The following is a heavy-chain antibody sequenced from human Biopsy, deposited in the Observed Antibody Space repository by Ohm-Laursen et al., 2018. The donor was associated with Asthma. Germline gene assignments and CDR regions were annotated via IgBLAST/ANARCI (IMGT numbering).Heavy chain of an antibody. CDR1: GYTFIGCH. CDR2: INPNSGGT. CDR3: ARDHCSALWAGVSTDNCYFDY. V-gene: IGHV1-2*06. J-gene: IGHJ4*02. Sequence: GASVKVSCKASGYTFIGCHIHWMRQAPGQGLEWMGRINPNSGGTNYAQKFQGRVTMTRDTSISTAYMEVSRLRSDDTAVYYCARDHCSALWAGVSTDNCYFDYWGQGTLVTVSS. D-gene: IGHD5/OR15-5a*01.